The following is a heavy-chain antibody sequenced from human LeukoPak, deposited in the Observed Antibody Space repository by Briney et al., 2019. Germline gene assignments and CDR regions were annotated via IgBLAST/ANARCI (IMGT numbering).Heavy chain of an antibody. Sequence: GGSLRLSCAASGFTFSSYSMSWVRQAPGKGLEWVANIKEDGSEKYYVDSVKGRFTISRDNAKNSLYLQMNSLRAEDTAVYYCASGSYGRDYWGQGTLVTVSS. CDR1: GFTFSSYS. V-gene: IGHV3-7*01. J-gene: IGHJ4*02. D-gene: IGHD1-26*01. CDR2: IKEDGSEK. CDR3: ASGSYGRDY.